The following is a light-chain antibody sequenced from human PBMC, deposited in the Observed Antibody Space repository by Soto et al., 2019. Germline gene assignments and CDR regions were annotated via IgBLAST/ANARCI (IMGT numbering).Light chain of an antibody. CDR1: SSDVGSYNT. CDR3: CSSAGDTLVV. Sequence: QSVLTQPASVSGSPVQSITITCTGTSSDVGSYNTVSWYQQHPGKAPKLMIFEDTERPSGVSHRFSASKSGNTAYLSISGLQAEDEAYYYCCSSAGDTLVVFGGGTKVTVL. V-gene: IGLV2-23*01. CDR2: EDT. J-gene: IGLJ2*01.